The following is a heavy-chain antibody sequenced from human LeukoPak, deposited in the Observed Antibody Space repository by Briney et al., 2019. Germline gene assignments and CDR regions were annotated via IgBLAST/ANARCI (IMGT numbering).Heavy chain of an antibody. Sequence: PSETLSLTCAVYGGSFSGYYWSWIRQPPGKGLEWIGEINHSGSTNYNPSLKSRVTISVDTSKNQFSLKLSSVTAADTAVCYCAYSSGYIRPESDYWGQGTLVTVSS. J-gene: IGHJ4*02. CDR2: INHSGST. CDR3: AYSSGYIRPESDY. D-gene: IGHD6-19*01. CDR1: GGSFSGYY. V-gene: IGHV4-34*01.